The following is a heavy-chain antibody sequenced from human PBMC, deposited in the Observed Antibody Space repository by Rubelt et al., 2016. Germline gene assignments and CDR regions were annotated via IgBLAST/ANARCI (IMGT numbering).Heavy chain of an antibody. Sequence: VHLLESGGGLVQPGGSLRLSCAVSGFTFSSYDMHWVRQAPGKGLDWVAVMSSDGNSKYYADSVKGRFTISRDNSKSTLYLQTSSRRTEDTAGYYCERDVGYNSNWCVGGYWGQRTVVTVSS. CDR2: MSSDGNSK. D-gene: IGHD6-13*01. J-gene: IGHJ4*02. CDR3: ERDVGYNSNWCVGGY. CDR1: GFTFSSYD. V-gene: IGHV3-30*04.